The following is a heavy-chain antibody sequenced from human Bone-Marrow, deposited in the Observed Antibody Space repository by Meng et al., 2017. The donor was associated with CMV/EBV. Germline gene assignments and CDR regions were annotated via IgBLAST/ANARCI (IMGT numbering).Heavy chain of an antibody. J-gene: IGHJ6*02. D-gene: IGHD3-3*01. CDR3: AGDGWSPGGFDV. Sequence: GGSLRLSCAASGFTFSNYNMGWVRQAPGKGLEWVSSISSSSSYIYFADSVKGRFTISRDNAKSSLYLQMNSLRAEDTAVYYCAGDGWSPGGFDVWGQGTTVTVSS. V-gene: IGHV3-21*01. CDR1: GFTFSNYN. CDR2: ISSSSSYI.